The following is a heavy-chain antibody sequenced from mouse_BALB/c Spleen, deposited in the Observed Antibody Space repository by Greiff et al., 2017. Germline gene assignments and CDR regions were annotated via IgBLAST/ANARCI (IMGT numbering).Heavy chain of an antibody. D-gene: IGHD1-1*01. Sequence: EVKLLESGPELVKPGGSVKISCKASGFSFTSYYMHWVKQSPGKSLEWIGYIDPFNGCTSYNQNFKGKATFTVDNASSTAYMHLSSLTSEDSAVYYCERTFITTVVATSRLYFDYWGQGTTLTVSS. CDR1: GFSFTSYY. CDR3: ERTFITTVVATSRLYFDY. J-gene: IGHJ2*01. CDR2: IDPFNGCT. V-gene: IGHV1S135*01.